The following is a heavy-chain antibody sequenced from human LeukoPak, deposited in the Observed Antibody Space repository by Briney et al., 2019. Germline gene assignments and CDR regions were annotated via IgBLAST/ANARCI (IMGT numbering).Heavy chain of an antibody. CDR2: ISYDGSNK. V-gene: IGHV3-30-3*01. J-gene: IGHJ4*02. Sequence: SLRLSCAASGFTFSSYAMHWVRQAPGKGLEWVAVISYDGSNKYYADSVKGRFTISRDNSKNTLYLQMNSLRADDTAVYYCARDSLYYDSSGYYEVGYYFGYWGQGTLVTVSS. CDR1: GFTFSSYA. D-gene: IGHD3-22*01. CDR3: ARDSLYYDSSGYYEVGYYFGY.